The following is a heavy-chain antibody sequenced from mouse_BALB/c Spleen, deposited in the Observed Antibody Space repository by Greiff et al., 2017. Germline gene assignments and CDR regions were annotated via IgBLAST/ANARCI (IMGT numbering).Heavy chain of an antibody. V-gene: IGHV7-3*02. J-gene: IGHJ2*01. CDR3: ARDSYRYDGGFDY. D-gene: IGHD2-14*01. CDR1: GFTFTDYY. CDR2: IRNKANGYTT. Sequence: EVKLMESGGGLVQPGGSLRLSCATSGFTFTDYYMSWVRQPPGKALEWLGFIRNKANGYTTEYSASVKGRFTISRDNSQSILYLQMNTLRAEDSATYYCARDSYRYDGGFDYWGQGTTLTVSS.